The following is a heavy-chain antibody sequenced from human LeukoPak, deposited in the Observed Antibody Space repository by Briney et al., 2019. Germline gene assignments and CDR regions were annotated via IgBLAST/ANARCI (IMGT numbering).Heavy chain of an antibody. J-gene: IGHJ5*02. Sequence: SETLSLTCTISGASISSFYWSWIRQPPGKGLEWIGCINYSGSTNYNPSLKSRVTISIDTSKNQFSLKVTSVTAADTAIYYCARHVGSVTGGQFPHWFDPWGQGTLVTVSS. V-gene: IGHV4-59*08. D-gene: IGHD6-19*01. CDR2: INYSGST. CDR3: ARHVGSVTGGQFPHWFDP. CDR1: GASISSFY.